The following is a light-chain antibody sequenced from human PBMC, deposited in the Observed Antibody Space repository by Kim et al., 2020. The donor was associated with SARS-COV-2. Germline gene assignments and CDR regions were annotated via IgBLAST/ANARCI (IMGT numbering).Light chain of an antibody. CDR3: QVWDRASDHPV. Sequence: SYELTQPPSVSVAPGQTARMTCGGDNIAFKSVHWYQQKAGQAPLLVIYYDRDRPSGIPERFSGSNSGNTATLTISRVEAGDEADYYCQVWDRASDHPVFGTGTQLTVL. CDR2: YDR. J-gene: IGLJ1*01. V-gene: IGLV3-21*04. CDR1: NIAFKS.